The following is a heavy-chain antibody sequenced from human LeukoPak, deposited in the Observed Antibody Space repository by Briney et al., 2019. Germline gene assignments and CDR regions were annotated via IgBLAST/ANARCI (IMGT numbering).Heavy chain of an antibody. V-gene: IGHV3-7*01. CDR1: GNTFRNYW. D-gene: IGHD2-15*01. J-gene: IGHJ3*02. CDR2: INPDGSTE. CDR3: ATEPGIGYAFDI. Sequence: PGGSLRLSCVASGNTFRNYWMSWVRQAPGKGLEWVANINPDGSTENYVPSVKGRFTLSRDNARSSLSLQMNSLRAEDTAVYYCATEPGIGYAFDIWGRGTMVTVSS.